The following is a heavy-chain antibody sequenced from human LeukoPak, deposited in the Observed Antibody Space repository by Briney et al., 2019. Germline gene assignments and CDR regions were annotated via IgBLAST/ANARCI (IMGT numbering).Heavy chain of an antibody. D-gene: IGHD2-2*01. CDR1: GFTFSSYA. V-gene: IGHV3-23*01. CDR3: ARDGCSSTRCYDYYYYMDV. CDR2: ISGSGGST. J-gene: IGHJ6*03. Sequence: GGSLRLSCAASGFTFSSYAMSWVRQAPGKGLEWVSAISGSGGSTYYADSVKGRFTISRDNSKNTLYLQMNSLRVEDTAVYYCARDGCSSTRCYDYYYYMDVWGKGTTVTVSS.